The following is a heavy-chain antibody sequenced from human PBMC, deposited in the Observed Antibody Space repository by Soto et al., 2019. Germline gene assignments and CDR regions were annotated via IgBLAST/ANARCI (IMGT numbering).Heavy chain of an antibody. V-gene: IGHV4-34*01. CDR2: INHSGST. Sequence: SETLSLTCAVYGGSFSGYYWSWIRQPPGKGLEWIGEINHSGSTNYNPSLKSRVTISVDTSKNQFSLKLSSVTAADTAVYYCARGRGGIAARRGPLGYWGQGTLVTVSS. J-gene: IGHJ4*02. CDR1: GGSFSGYY. CDR3: ARGRGGIAARRGPLGY. D-gene: IGHD6-6*01.